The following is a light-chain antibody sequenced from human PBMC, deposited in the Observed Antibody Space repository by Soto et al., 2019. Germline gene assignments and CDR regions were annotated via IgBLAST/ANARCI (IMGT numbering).Light chain of an antibody. CDR3: CSFSGTSTLYV. CDR2: DVT. J-gene: IGLJ1*01. CDR1: TSDLGSYDY. V-gene: IGLV2-11*01. Sequence: QSVLTQPRSVSGSPGQSVTISCTGTTSDLGSYDYVSWYQQHPGRAPKLMIYDVTKRPSGVPDRFSGSKSGNTASLPISRLQTEDEADYYCCSFSGTSTLYVFGTGTKLTVL.